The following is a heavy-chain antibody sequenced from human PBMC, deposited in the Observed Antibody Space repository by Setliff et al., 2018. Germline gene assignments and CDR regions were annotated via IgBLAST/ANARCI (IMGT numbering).Heavy chain of an antibody. Sequence: ASVKVSCKASGYNLDDFGINWLRQAPGQGLEWMGWISPYIGHTIYAQKFQGRVTMTTDAPTSTAYMELTSLRHDDTAVYYCARVVAHTHFYDRSDYYFDGLDIWGQEAKVTVSS. J-gene: IGHJ3*02. V-gene: IGHV1-18*01. D-gene: IGHD3-22*01. CDR1: GYNLDDFG. CDR3: ARVVAHTHFYDRSDYYFDGLDI. CDR2: ISPYIGHT.